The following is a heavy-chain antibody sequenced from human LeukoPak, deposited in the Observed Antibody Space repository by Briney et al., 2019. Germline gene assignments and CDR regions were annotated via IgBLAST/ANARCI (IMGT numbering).Heavy chain of an antibody. CDR3: ANGPATVTNH. CDR2: IRYDGSNK. V-gene: IGHV3-30*02. Sequence: GGSLRLSCAASGFTFSSYGMSWVRQAPGKGLEWVAFIRYDGSNKYYADSVKGRFTISRDNSKNTLYLQMNSLRAEDTAVYYCANGPATVTNHWGQGTLVTVSS. CDR1: GFTFSSYG. D-gene: IGHD4-11*01. J-gene: IGHJ5*02.